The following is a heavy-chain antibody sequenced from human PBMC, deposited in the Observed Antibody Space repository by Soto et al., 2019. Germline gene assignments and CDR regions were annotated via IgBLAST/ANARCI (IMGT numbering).Heavy chain of an antibody. CDR2: INHSGST. D-gene: IGHD6-13*01. Sequence: SETLSLTCAVYGGSFSGYYWSWIRQPPGKGLEWIGEINHSGSTNYNPSLKSRVTISVDTSKNQFSLKLSSVTAADTAVYYCAGAIAAAGPIWFDPWGQGTLVTVSS. V-gene: IGHV4-34*01. CDR3: AGAIAAAGPIWFDP. CDR1: GGSFSGYY. J-gene: IGHJ5*02.